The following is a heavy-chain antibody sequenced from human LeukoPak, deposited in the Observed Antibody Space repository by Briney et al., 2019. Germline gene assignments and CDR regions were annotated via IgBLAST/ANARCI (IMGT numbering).Heavy chain of an antibody. CDR1: GGSISSYY. D-gene: IGHD6-13*01. CDR2: IYYSGST. J-gene: IGHJ5*02. V-gene: IGHV4-59*01. Sequence: SETLSLTCTVSGGSISSYYWSWIRQPPGKGLEWIGYIYYSGSTNYNPSLKSRVTISVDTSKNQFSLKLSSMTAADTAVYYCARKYSSSFDPWGQGTLVTVSS. CDR3: ARKYSSSFDP.